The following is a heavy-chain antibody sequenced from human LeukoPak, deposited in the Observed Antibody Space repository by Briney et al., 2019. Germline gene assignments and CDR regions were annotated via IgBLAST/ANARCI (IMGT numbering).Heavy chain of an antibody. D-gene: IGHD5-12*01. CDR1: GFTFSSYG. Sequence: PGGSLRLSCAASGFTFSSYGMHWVRQAPGKGLEWVSAMSGSGVNTYYADSVKGRFTISRDNSKNTLYLQMNSLRADDTAVYYCGKTRVGYDYWGQGTLVIVSS. CDR2: MSGSGVNT. J-gene: IGHJ4*02. V-gene: IGHV3-23*01. CDR3: GKTRVGYDY.